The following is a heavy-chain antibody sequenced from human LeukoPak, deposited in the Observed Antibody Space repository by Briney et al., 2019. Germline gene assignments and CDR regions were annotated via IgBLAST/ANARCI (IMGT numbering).Heavy chain of an antibody. CDR1: GFTFSTSW. CDR3: ARVRSSSWYDY. D-gene: IGHD6-13*01. Sequence: GGSLRLSCATSGFTFSTSWMHWVRQAPGEGLVWVSRISSDSITTTYADSVKGRFTISRDNAKNTLYLQMNSLRVEDTAVYYCARVRSSSWYDYWGQGALVTVSS. V-gene: IGHV3-74*01. J-gene: IGHJ4*02. CDR2: ISSDSITT.